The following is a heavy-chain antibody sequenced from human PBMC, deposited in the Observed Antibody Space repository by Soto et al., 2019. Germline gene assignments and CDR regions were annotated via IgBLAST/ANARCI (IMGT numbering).Heavy chain of an antibody. D-gene: IGHD6-13*01. V-gene: IGHV3-30*18. CDR3: AKEYGSSSLSPDFDY. CDR2: ISYDGSNK. CDR1: GFTFSSYG. J-gene: IGHJ4*02. Sequence: QVQLVESGGGVVQPGRSLRLSCAASGFTFSSYGMHWVRQAPGKGLEWVAVISYDGSNKYYADSVKGRFTISRDNSKNTLYLQMNSLRAEDTAVYYCAKEYGSSSLSPDFDYWGQGNLVTVSS.